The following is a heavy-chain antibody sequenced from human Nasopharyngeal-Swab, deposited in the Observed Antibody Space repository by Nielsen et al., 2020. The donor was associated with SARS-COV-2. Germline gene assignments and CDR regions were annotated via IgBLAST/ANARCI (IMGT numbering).Heavy chain of an antibody. V-gene: IGHV4-61*01. J-gene: IGHJ5*02. D-gene: IGHD3-22*01. CDR2: IYYSGST. CDR1: GGSISSGSYY. CDR3: ASRYYDSSGYYYWFDP. Sequence: SETLSLTCTVSGGSISSGSYYWSWIRQPPGKGLEWIGYIYYSGSTNYNPSLKSRVTISVDTSENQFYLRLSSVTAADTAVYYCASRYYDSSGYYYWFDPWGQGTLVTVSS.